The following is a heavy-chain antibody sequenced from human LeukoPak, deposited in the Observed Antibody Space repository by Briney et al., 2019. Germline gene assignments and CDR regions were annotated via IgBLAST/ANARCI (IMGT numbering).Heavy chain of an antibody. V-gene: IGHV3-74*01. Sequence: GGSLRLSCAASGFDFSSNWMHWVRHAPGQGLVWVSRIKGDGISTNYADSVKGRFTISRDNSKNTLYLQMNSLRAEDTAVYYCARRGYSYGSYYFDYWGQGTLVTVSS. CDR2: IKGDGIST. CDR1: GFDFSSNW. J-gene: IGHJ4*02. CDR3: ARRGYSYGSYYFDY. D-gene: IGHD5-18*01.